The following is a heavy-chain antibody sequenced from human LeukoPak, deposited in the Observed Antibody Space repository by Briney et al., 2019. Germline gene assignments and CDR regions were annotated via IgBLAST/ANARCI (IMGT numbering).Heavy chain of an antibody. CDR3: ARHSGVDV. V-gene: IGHV1-46*01. CDR1: GYTFTSYY. CDR2: INPTGGSA. J-gene: IGHJ6*04. Sequence: ASVKVSCKASGYTFTSYYMHWVRQAPGQGLEWMGIINPTGGSADYAQKFQGRVTMTGDTSTSTAYMELSSLRSEDTAVYYCARHSGVDVWGKGTTVTVSS.